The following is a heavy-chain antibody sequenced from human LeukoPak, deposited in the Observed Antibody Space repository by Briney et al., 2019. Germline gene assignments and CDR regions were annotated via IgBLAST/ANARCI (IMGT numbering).Heavy chain of an antibody. D-gene: IGHD5-24*01. CDR2: IKQDGSEK. CDR1: GFTFSTYW. Sequence: PGGSLRLSCTGSGFTFSTYWMNWVRQAPGMGLEWVASIKQDGSEKFYVDSLKGRFTISRDNAKNSLFLQMSSLRAEDTAVYYCARDYFVDGSNSGIFFHYWGQGTLVTVSS. V-gene: IGHV3-7*01. J-gene: IGHJ4*02. CDR3: ARDYFVDGSNSGIFFHY.